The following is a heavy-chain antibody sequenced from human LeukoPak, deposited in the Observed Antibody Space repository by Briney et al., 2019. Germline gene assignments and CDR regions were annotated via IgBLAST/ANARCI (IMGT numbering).Heavy chain of an antibody. Sequence: VGPGGSLRLSCAASGFTFSSYAMSWVRQAPGKGLEWVSVISGSGGTTYYADSVKGRFTISRDNSKNTLYLQMNSLRAEDTAVFYCAKLRGSATQWRFDYWGQGTLVTISS. CDR3: AKLRGSATQWRFDY. CDR2: ISGSGGTT. V-gene: IGHV3-23*01. D-gene: IGHD3-10*02. J-gene: IGHJ4*02. CDR1: GFTFSSYA.